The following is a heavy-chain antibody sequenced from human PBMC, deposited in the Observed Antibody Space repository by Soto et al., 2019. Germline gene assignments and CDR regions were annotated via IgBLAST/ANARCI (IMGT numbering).Heavy chain of an antibody. CDR3: TRGTIFGVVTRYSLFDY. CDR2: IRSKAYGGTT. V-gene: IGHV3-49*05. J-gene: IGHJ4*02. D-gene: IGHD3-3*01. CDR1: GFTFGDYA. Sequence: KTGGSLRLSCTASGFTFGDYAMSWFRQAPGKGLEWVGFIRSKAYGGTTEYAASVKGRFTISRDDSKSIAYLQMNSLKTEDTAVYYCTRGTIFGVVTRYSLFDYWGQGTLVTVSS.